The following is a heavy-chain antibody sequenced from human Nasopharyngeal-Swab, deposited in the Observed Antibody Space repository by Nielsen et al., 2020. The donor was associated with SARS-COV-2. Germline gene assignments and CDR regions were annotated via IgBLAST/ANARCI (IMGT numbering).Heavy chain of an antibody. Sequence: WVRQAPGQGLEWMGWISAYNGNTNYAQKLQGRVTMPTDTSTSTAYMELRSLRSDDTDVYYCARDGDYDILTGHGGWFDPWGQGTLVTVSS. CDR2: ISAYNGNT. V-gene: IGHV1-18*01. J-gene: IGHJ5*02. D-gene: IGHD3-9*01. CDR3: ARDGDYDILTGHGGWFDP.